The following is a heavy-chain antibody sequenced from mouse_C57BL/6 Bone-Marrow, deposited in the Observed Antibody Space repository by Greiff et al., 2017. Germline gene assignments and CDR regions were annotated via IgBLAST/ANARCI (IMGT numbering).Heavy chain of an antibody. CDR1: GYTFTSYW. CDR3: ARSSSSVVATDEYFDV. V-gene: IGHV1-64*01. CDR2: INPNSGST. D-gene: IGHD1-1*01. J-gene: IGHJ1*03. Sequence: QVQLQQSGAELVKPGASVKLSCKASGYTFTSYWMHWVKQRPGQGLEWIGMINPNSGSTNYNEKFKSKATLTVDKSSSTAYMQLSSLTSEDTADYYCARSSSSVVATDEYFDVWGTGTTVTGSS.